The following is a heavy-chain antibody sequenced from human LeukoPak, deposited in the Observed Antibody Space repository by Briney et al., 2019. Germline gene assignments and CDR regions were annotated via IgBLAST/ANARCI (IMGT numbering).Heavy chain of an antibody. CDR3: ARRYSGSYYIYYYYYGMDV. J-gene: IGHJ6*02. V-gene: IGHV3-11*01. CDR1: GFTFSDYY. CDR2: ISSSDSTI. D-gene: IGHD1-26*01. Sequence: GGPLRLSCAASGFTFSDYYMSWIRQAPGKGLEWVSYISSSDSTIYYADSVKGRFTISRDNAKNSLYLQMNSLRAEDTAVYYCARRYSGSYYIYYYYYGMDVWGQGTTVTVSS.